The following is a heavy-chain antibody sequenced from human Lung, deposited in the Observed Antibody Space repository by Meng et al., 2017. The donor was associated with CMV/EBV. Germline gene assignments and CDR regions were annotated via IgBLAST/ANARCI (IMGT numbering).Heavy chain of an antibody. CDR1: GFTFSKSW. CDR3: ATETFHDFGSGYVPFDY. V-gene: IGHV3-74*01. CDR2: INDDGSST. D-gene: IGHD3-3*01. J-gene: IGHJ4*02. Sequence: SLXLSCXXSGFTFSKSWIHWVRQAPGKGLVWVSRINDDGSSTTYADSVKGRFTVSRDNAKDTLYLQMSSLRAEDTAVYYCATETFHDFGSGYVPFDYWGQGXLVTVSS.